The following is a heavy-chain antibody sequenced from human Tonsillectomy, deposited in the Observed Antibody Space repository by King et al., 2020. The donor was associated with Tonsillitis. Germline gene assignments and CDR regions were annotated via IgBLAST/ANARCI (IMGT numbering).Heavy chain of an antibody. D-gene: IGHD5-18*01. Sequence: VQLVESGGGVVQPGRSLRLSCAASGFTFSSYAMHWVRQAPGKGLEWVAVISYDGSNKYYADSVKGRFTISRDHSKNTLYLQMNSLRAEDTAVYYCARDSEHVDTAMVLDYWGQGTLVTVSS. CDR3: ARDSEHVDTAMVLDY. CDR1: GFTFSSYA. V-gene: IGHV3-30-3*01. CDR2: ISYDGSNK. J-gene: IGHJ4*02.